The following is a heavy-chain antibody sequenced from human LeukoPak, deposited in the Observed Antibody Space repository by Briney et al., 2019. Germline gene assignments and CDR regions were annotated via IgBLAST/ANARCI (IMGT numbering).Heavy chain of an antibody. CDR3: AKDLLRLGELSLGPFDY. CDR1: GFTFSSYA. V-gene: IGHV3-23*01. J-gene: IGHJ4*02. Sequence: PGGSLRLSCAASGFTFSSYAMSWVRQAPGKGLELVTAISGSGGSTYYADSVKGRFTISRDNSKNTLYLQMNSLRAEDTAVYYCAKDLLRLGELSLGPFDYWGQGTLVTVSS. CDR2: ISGSGGST. D-gene: IGHD3-16*02.